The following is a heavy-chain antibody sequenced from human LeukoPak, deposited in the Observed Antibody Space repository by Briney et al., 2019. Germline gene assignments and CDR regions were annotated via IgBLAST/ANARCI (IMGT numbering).Heavy chain of an antibody. CDR3: AGPHSLYCSGGSCHIAVYFDY. Sequence: ASVTVSCKASGYTFTSYGISWVRQAPGQGLEWMGWISADNGNTNYAQKLQGRVTITTDTSTSTAYMQLRSLTSDEPAVYYCAGPHSLYCSGGSCHIAVYFDYWGQGTLVTASS. CDR2: ISADNGNT. V-gene: IGHV1-18*01. J-gene: IGHJ4*02. D-gene: IGHD2-15*01. CDR1: GYTFTSYG.